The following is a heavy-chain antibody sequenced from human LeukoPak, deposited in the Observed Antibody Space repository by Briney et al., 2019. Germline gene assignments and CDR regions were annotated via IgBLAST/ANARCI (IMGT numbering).Heavy chain of an antibody. J-gene: IGHJ4*02. V-gene: IGHV3-30-3*01. Sequence: GGSLRLSCAASGFTFSSYAMHWVRQAPGKGLEWVAVISYDGANKYYADSVKGRITISRDNSKNTLYLQMNSLRAEDTAVYYCARDSYYYDSSGYYGYWGQGTLVTVSS. CDR3: ARDSYYYDSSGYYGY. CDR1: GFTFSSYA. D-gene: IGHD3-22*01. CDR2: ISYDGANK.